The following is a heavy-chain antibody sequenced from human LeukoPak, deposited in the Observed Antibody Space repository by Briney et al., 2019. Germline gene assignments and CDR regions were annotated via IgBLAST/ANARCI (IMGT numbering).Heavy chain of an antibody. CDR1: GFTFSNTW. D-gene: IGHD1-26*01. J-gene: IGHJ4*02. CDR2: IKSKTDGGTT. Sequence: GGSLRLSCAASGFTFSNTWMNRVRQAPGKGLEWVGRIKSKTDGGTTDFAAPVKGRSTISRDDSKNTLYLQMNSLKTEDTAVYYCTTATKSGSDSRGYWGQGTLVTVSS. CDR3: TTATKSGSDSRGY. V-gene: IGHV3-15*01.